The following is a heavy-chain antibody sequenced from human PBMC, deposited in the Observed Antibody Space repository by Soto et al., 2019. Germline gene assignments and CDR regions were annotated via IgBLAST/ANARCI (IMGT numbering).Heavy chain of an antibody. CDR2: IKSKTDGGTT. J-gene: IGHJ3*02. CDR3: NTARPSDDAFDI. V-gene: IGHV3-15*01. CDR1: GFTFSNAW. Sequence: GGSLRLSCAASGFTFSNAWMSWVRQAPGKGLEWVGRIKSKTDGGTTDYAAPVKGRFTISRDDSKNTLYLQMNSLKTEDTAVYYPNTARPSDDAFDIWGQGTMVTVSS.